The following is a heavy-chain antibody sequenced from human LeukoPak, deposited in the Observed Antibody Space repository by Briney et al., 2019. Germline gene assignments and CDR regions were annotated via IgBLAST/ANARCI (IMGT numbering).Heavy chain of an antibody. Sequence: GGSLRLSCADSGFIFSNYWMSWVRQAPGKGLEWVANMNEDGSHVYYVGSVKGRFIISRDNAKRSLYLQMNSLRAEDTAIYYCATHSGFRHDFWGQGTLVTVSS. J-gene: IGHJ4*02. CDR3: ATHSGFRHDF. CDR2: MNEDGSHV. D-gene: IGHD5-18*01. V-gene: IGHV3-7*01. CDR1: GFIFSNYW.